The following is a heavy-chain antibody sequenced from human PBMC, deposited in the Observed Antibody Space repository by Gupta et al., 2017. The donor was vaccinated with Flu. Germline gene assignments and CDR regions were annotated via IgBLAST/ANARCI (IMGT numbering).Heavy chain of an antibody. D-gene: IGHD3-3*01. V-gene: IGHV4-59*03. CDR3: VKHQRFGGNTGFDV. CDR1: GGSLNNFY. J-gene: IGHJ4*02. CDR2: GSYTGST. Sequence: VSGGSLNNFYWSWIRQPPGKGLEWIGFGSYTGSTKYNPSLESRVTMSVDTSKGQCSLKLTSVTSVDTAIYFCVKHQRFGGNTGFDVWGRGTLVTVSS.